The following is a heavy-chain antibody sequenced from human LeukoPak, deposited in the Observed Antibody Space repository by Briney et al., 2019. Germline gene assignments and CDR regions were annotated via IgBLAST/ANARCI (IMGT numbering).Heavy chain of an antibody. CDR1: GDSISSNHYY. CDR2: GTT. CDR3: ARTGGYMVRGVQNWFDP. V-gene: IGHV4-39*01. J-gene: IGHJ5*02. Sequence: PSETLSLTCTVSGDSISSNHYYWGWVRQPPGKGLEWIGSGTTYYNPSLKSRVTISVGTSKNQFSLKLSSVTAADTAVYYCARTGGYMVRGVQNWFDPWGQGTLVTVSS. D-gene: IGHD3-10*01.